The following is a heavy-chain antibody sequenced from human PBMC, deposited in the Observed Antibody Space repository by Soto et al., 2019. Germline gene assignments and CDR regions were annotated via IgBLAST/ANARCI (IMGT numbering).Heavy chain of an antibody. V-gene: IGHV1-24*01. J-gene: IGHJ6*02. CDR3: ATDRYSSGWETDYYYGMDV. CDR1: GYTLTELS. D-gene: IGHD6-19*01. CDR2: FDPEDGET. Sequence: ASVKVSCKVSGYTLTELSMHWVRQAPGKGLEWMGGFDPEDGETIYAQKFQGRVTMTEDTSTDTAYMELSSLRSEDTAVYYCATDRYSSGWETDYYYGMDVWGQGTTVTVS.